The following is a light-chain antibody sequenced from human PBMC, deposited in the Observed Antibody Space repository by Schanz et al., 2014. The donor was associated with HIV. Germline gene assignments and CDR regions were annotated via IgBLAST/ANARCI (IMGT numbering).Light chain of an antibody. CDR1: SSDVGGYNY. V-gene: IGLV2-14*03. J-gene: IGLJ1*01. CDR3: SSYTTTSTDV. CDR2: DVS. Sequence: QSALTQPASVSGSPGQSITISCTGTSSDVGGYNYVSWYQQHPGIAPKLMIYDVSNRPSGVSNRFSGSKSGNTASLTISGLQAEDEADYYCSSYTTTSTDVFGAGTKLTVL.